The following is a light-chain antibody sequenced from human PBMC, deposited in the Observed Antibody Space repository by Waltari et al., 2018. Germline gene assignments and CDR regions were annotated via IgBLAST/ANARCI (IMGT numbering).Light chain of an antibody. CDR3: NSYSSSHIRV. CDR1: SSDVGGYNY. J-gene: IGLJ3*02. V-gene: IGLV2-14*01. CDR2: EVS. Sequence: QSALTQPASVSGSPGPSITISCTGTSSDVGGYNYFSCYQQHPGKAPKLMIYEVSNRPSGVSDRFSGSKSDNTASLTISGLQAEDEADYYCNSYSSSHIRVFGGGTKLTVL.